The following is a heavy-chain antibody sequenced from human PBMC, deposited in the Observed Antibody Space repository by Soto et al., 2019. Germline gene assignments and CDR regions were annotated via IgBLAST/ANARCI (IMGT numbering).Heavy chain of an antibody. D-gene: IGHD6-13*01. CDR1: GFTFSSYA. V-gene: IGHV3-23*01. CDR3: AKDHSSSSYHYYYYGMDV. Sequence: PGGSLRLSCAASGFTFSSYAMSWVRQAPGKGLEWVSAISGSGGSTYYADSVKGRFTISRDNSKNTLYLQMNSLRAEDTAVYYCAKDHSSSSYHYYYYGMDVWGQGTTVTVSS. CDR2: ISGSGGST. J-gene: IGHJ6*02.